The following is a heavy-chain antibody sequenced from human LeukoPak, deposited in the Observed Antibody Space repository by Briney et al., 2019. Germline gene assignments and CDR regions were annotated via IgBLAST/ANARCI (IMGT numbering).Heavy chain of an antibody. D-gene: IGHD4-23*01. CDR2: IYHSGGT. CDR3: AREYGGDYYYYYYMDV. V-gene: IGHV4-38-2*02. CDR1: GYSFSSGYY. J-gene: IGHJ6*03. Sequence: PSETLSLTCTVSGYSFSSGYYWGWIRQPPGKGLEGAGRIYHSGGTYYNQSVKSRFTISGDNAKNSFSLQLSSLTAADTAVYYCAREYGGDYYYYYYMDVWGKGTTVTVSS.